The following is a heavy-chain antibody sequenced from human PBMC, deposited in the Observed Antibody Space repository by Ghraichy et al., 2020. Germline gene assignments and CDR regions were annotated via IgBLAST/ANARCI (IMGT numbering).Heavy chain of an antibody. D-gene: IGHD4/OR15-4a*01. V-gene: IGHV3-23*01. Sequence: GESLNISCVASGFSFRRYAMSWVRLAPGKGLEWVSAISVSGGSTFYADFVKGRFTISIDIFQNTLYLQMNSLRAEVTAVYYCVKVRDLYGDGADAFDFWGQGTTVTVSS. J-gene: IGHJ3*01. CDR2: ISVSGGST. CDR3: VKVRDLYGDGADAFDF. CDR1: GFSFRRYA.